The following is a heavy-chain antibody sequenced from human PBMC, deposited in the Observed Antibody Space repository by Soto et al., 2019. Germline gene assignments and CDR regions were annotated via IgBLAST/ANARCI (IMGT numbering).Heavy chain of an antibody. V-gene: IGHV3-53*01. J-gene: IGHJ2*01. Sequence: EVQLVESGGGLIQPGGSLRLSCAASGFTVSSNYMSWVRQAPGKGLEWVSVIYSGGTTYYADSVKGRFTISRDISRNTLYLQMNSLRAEDTAVYYCARDPGYIAYSKVYWHFDLWGRGTLVSVSS. CDR1: GFTVSSNY. CDR3: ARDPGYIAYSKVYWHFDL. CDR2: IYSGGTT. D-gene: IGHD5-12*01.